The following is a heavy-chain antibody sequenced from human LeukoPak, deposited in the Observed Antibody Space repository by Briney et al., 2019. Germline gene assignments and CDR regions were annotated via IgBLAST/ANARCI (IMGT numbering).Heavy chain of an antibody. CDR3: AKGYYYGSGSDSTFDY. D-gene: IGHD3-10*01. Sequence: PGGSLRLSCAASGFTFSSHALSWLRQAPGKGLEWVSTISGSGGSTYYADSVKGRFTISRDNSKNTLYVQMSSLRADDTAVYYCAKGYYYGSGSDSTFDYGGQGTLVSVSS. CDR2: ISGSGGST. V-gene: IGHV3-23*01. CDR1: GFTFSSHA. J-gene: IGHJ4*02.